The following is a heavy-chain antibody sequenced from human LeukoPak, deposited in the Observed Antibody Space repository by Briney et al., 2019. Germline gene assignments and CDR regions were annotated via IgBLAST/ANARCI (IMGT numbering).Heavy chain of an antibody. CDR3: ARDSTYYDFWSGSPRFDY. D-gene: IGHD3-3*01. CDR2: ISSSSSTI. J-gene: IGHJ4*02. CDR1: GFTFSSYS. V-gene: IGHV3-48*01. Sequence: PGGSLRLSCAASGFTFSSYSMNWVRQAPGKGLEWVSYISSSSSTICYADSVKGRFTISRDNAKNSLYLQMNSLRAEDTAVYYCARDSTYYDFWSGSPRFDYWGQGTLVTVSS.